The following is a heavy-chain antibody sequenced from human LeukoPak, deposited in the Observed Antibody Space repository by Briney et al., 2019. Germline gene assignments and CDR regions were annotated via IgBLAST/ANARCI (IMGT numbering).Heavy chain of an antibody. V-gene: IGHV4-38-2*02. CDR2: IYHSGST. Sequence: NPSETLSLTCTVSGYSISSGYYWGWIRQPPVKGLEWIGSIYHSGSTYYNPSLKSRVTISVDTSKNQFSLKLSSVTAADTAVYYCARGAVEMATIFRFDPWGQGTLVTVSS. D-gene: IGHD5-24*01. CDR1: GYSISSGYY. CDR3: ARGAVEMATIFRFDP. J-gene: IGHJ5*02.